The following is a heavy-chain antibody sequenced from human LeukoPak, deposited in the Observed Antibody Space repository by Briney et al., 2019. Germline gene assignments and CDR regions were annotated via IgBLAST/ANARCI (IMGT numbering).Heavy chain of an antibody. J-gene: IGHJ4*02. V-gene: IGHV3-23*01. CDR3: AKVMGVFGVPKGAYYFDY. Sequence: PGGSLRLSCAASGFTFSCYAMSWVRQAPGKGLEWVSAISGSGGSTYYADSVKGRFTISRDNSKNTLYLQMNSLRAEDTAVYYCAKVMGVFGVPKGAYYFDYWGQGTLVTVSS. CDR2: ISGSGGST. D-gene: IGHD3-3*01. CDR1: GFTFSCYA.